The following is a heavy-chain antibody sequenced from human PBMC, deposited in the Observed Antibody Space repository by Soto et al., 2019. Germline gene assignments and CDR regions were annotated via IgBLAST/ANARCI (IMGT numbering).Heavy chain of an antibody. J-gene: IGHJ3*02. CDR2: ISPIFGTA. V-gene: IGHV1-69*13. CDR1: GGTFSSYA. Sequence: SVKVSCKASGGTFSSYAISWVRQAPGQGLEWMGGISPIFGTASYAQKFQGRVTITADASTSTAHMELSSLRSEDTAVYYCASGADYGGNYDSFDIWGQGTMVTVAS. CDR3: ASGADYGGNYDSFDI. D-gene: IGHD4-17*01.